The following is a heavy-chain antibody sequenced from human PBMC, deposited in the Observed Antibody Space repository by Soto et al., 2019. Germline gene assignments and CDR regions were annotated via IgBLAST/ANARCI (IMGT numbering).Heavy chain of an antibody. CDR1: GGSFSGYY. J-gene: IGHJ4*02. Sequence: PSETLSLTCAVYGGSFSGYYWGWIRQPPGKGLEWVGEINHSGSTNYNPSLKSRVTLSVDTSKNQFSLKLSSVTAADTAVYYCARKTGIRYYFEYWGQGMLVTVSS. V-gene: IGHV4-34*01. CDR3: ARKTGIRYYFEY. CDR2: INHSGST. D-gene: IGHD3-10*01.